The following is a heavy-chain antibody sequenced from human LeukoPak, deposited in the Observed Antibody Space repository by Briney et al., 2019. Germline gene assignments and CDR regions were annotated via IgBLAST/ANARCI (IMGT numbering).Heavy chain of an antibody. CDR1: GFTFSSHA. V-gene: IGHV3-23*01. J-gene: IGHJ4*02. CDR3: AKGITEESLFDS. D-gene: IGHD1-14*01. CDR2: ISGSGAYT. Sequence: GGSLRLSCAASGFTFSSHAMSWVRQTPGKGLEWVSAISGSGAYTYYADSVKGRFTISRDNSKNTLYLQMNSLRAEDTAVYYCAKGITEESLFDSWGQGTLVTGSS.